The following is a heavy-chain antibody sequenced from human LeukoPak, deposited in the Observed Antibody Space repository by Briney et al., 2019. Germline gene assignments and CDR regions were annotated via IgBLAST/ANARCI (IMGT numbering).Heavy chain of an antibody. Sequence: SETLSLTCTVSGGSIRSSYYYWGWIRQPPGKGLEWIGSIYDSGSTYYNPSLKSRVTISVDRSKNQFSLKLSSVTAADTAVYYCARADGDYGSYYGMDVWGQGTTVTVSS. D-gene: IGHD4-17*01. CDR2: IYDSGST. J-gene: IGHJ6*02. V-gene: IGHV4-39*07. CDR1: GGSIRSSYYY. CDR3: ARADGDYGSYYGMDV.